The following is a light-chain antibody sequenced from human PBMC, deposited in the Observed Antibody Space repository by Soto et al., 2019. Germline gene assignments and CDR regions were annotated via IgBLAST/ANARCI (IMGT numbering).Light chain of an antibody. Sequence: QSVLTQPPSASGTPGQTITISCSGGSSNIGINTVSWYEHLPGTAPRLLIYGNNQRPSGVPDRFSGSKSDTSASLAISGLQSEDEAHYYCATWDDSLDVHVFGTGTKVTVL. CDR2: GNN. CDR1: SSNIGINT. CDR3: ATWDDSLDVHV. V-gene: IGLV1-44*01. J-gene: IGLJ1*01.